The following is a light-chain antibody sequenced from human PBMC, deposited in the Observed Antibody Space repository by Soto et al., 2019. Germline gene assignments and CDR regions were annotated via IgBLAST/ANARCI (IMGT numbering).Light chain of an antibody. J-gene: IGKJ1*01. CDR2: GAS. V-gene: IGKV3-15*01. Sequence: EIVMTQSPATLSVSPGERATLSCRASQSVSINLAWYQQKPGQAPRPLIYGASTRATGIPARFSGSGSGTEFTLTISSLQSEDCAVYYCQHYNNWPPWTFGQGTKVEIK. CDR3: QHYNNWPPWT. CDR1: QSVSIN.